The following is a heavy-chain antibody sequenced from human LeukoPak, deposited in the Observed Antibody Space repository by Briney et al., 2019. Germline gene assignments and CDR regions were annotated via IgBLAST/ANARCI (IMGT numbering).Heavy chain of an antibody. CDR2: FCTSGN. CDR3: ARGTAGRPPYYFDF. V-gene: IGHV4-61*02. CDR1: GGSISSASHY. Sequence: PSQTLSLACTVSGGSISSASHYWGWIRQPAGKGLEWIGRFCTSGNNYNPSLKSRVTLSADTSKNQFSLMLRSVTAADTAVYYCARGTAGRPPYYFDFWGQGTLVTVSS. D-gene: IGHD6-6*01. J-gene: IGHJ4*02.